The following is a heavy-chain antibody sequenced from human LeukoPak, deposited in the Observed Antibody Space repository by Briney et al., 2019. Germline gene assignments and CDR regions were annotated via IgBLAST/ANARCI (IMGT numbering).Heavy chain of an antibody. V-gene: IGHV3-64*01. CDR2: ISSNGGST. CDR1: GFTFSSYA. CDR3: ARNYYMDV. J-gene: IGHJ6*03. Sequence: GGSLRLSCAASGFTFSSYAMHWVRQAPGKGLEYASAISSNGGSTYYANSVKGRFTISRDNSKNTLYLQMGSLRAEDMAVYYCARNYYMDVWGKGTTVTVSS.